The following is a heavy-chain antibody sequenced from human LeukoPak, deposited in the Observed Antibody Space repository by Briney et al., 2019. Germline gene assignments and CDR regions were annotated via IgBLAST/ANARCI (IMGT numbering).Heavy chain of an antibody. Sequence: GGSLRLSCEASGFTFSTFAMIWVRQPPGKGLEWVSSIFPSGGEIHYADSVKGRFTISRDNSKNTLYLQMNSLRAEDTAVYYCARTRTFGETSDAFDIWGQGTMVTVSS. CDR3: ARTRTFGETSDAFDI. J-gene: IGHJ3*02. D-gene: IGHD3-10*01. CDR2: IFPSGGEI. V-gene: IGHV3-23*01. CDR1: GFTFSTFA.